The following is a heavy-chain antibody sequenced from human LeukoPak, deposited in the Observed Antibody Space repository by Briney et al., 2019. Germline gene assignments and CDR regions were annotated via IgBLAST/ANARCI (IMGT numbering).Heavy chain of an antibody. CDR2: MYYSGST. CDR1: GGSISSGDYY. V-gene: IGHV4-30-4*01. Sequence: SSETLSLTCTVSGGSISSGDYYWSWIRQPPGKGLEWIVYMYYSGSTYYNPSLKSRVTMSADTSKNQLSLKLSPVTAADTAVYYCARPYYYDSRIDPWGQGILVTVSS. J-gene: IGHJ5*02. D-gene: IGHD3-22*01. CDR3: ARPYYYDSRIDP.